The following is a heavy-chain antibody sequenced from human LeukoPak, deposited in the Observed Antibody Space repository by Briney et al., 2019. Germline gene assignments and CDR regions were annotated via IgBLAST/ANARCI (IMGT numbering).Heavy chain of an antibody. J-gene: IGHJ4*02. V-gene: IGHV3-23*01. CDR2: IGGSGGVT. Sequence: GGSLRLSCAASGFTFINHAMTWVRQAPGKGLEWVSAIGGSGGVTYYADSVRGRFTISRDNSKNTLYLQMNSLRADDTAVYYCAKDHNDFWSGYPPNWGQGTLVSVSS. CDR3: AKDHNDFWSGYPPN. D-gene: IGHD3-3*01. CDR1: GFTFINHA.